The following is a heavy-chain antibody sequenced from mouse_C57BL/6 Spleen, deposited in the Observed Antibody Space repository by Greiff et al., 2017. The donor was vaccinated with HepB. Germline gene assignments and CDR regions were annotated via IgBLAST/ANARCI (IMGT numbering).Heavy chain of an antibody. CDR3: ARDAITTVVATYWYFDV. V-gene: IGHV5-4*01. CDR2: ISDGGSYT. D-gene: IGHD1-1*01. CDR1: GFTFSSYA. J-gene: IGHJ1*03. Sequence: EVKVVESGGGLVKPGGSLKLSCAASGFTFSSYAMSWVRQTPEKRLEWVATISDGGSYTYYPDNVKGRFTISRDNAKNNLYLQMSHLKSEDTAMYYCARDAITTVVATYWYFDVWGTGTTVTVSS.